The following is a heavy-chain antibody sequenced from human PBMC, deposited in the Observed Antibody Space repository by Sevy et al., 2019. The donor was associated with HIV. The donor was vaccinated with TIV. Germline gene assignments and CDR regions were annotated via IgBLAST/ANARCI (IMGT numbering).Heavy chain of an antibody. V-gene: IGHV3-21*06. Sequence: GGSLRLSCAASGFTFNSYFMNWVRQTPGKGLEWVSSISSASSYIFYAASVKGRFTISRDNAHNSLYLEMNGLRAEDMAIYYCARGDYYRSLYYFDHWSQGILVTVSS. J-gene: IGHJ4*02. D-gene: IGHD3-10*01. CDR3: ARGDYYRSLYYFDH. CDR2: ISSASSYI. CDR1: GFTFNSYF.